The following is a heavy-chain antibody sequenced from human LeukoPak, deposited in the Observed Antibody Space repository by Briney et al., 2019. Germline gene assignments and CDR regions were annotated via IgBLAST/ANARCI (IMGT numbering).Heavy chain of an antibody. CDR1: GGSFSGYY. V-gene: IGHV4-34*01. J-gene: IGHJ5*02. CDR2: INHSGST. Sequence: SETLSLTCAVYGGSFSGYYWSWIRQPPGKGLEWIGEINHSGSTNYNPSLKSRVTISVDTSKNQFSLKLSSVTAADTAVYYCARHIYSGSYYWFDPWGQGTLVTVSS. CDR3: ARHIYSGSYYWFDP. D-gene: IGHD1-26*01.